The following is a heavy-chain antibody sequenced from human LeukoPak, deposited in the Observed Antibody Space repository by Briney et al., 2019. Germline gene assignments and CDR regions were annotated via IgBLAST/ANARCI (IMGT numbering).Heavy chain of an antibody. Sequence: SETLSLTCTVSGDSISSSPYYWGWVRQPPGKGLEWIGEIYHSGSTNYNPSLKSRVTISVDTSKNQFSLKLSSVTAADTAVYYCARGASGSYGYWGQGTLVTVSS. D-gene: IGHD1-26*01. CDR1: GDSISSSPYY. J-gene: IGHJ4*02. V-gene: IGHV4-39*07. CDR2: IYHSGST. CDR3: ARGASGSYGY.